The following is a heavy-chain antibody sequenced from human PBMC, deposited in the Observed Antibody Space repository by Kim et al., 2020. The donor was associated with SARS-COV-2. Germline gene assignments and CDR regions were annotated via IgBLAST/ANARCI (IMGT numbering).Heavy chain of an antibody. V-gene: IGHV1-69*10. Sequence: SVKVSCKTSGGTFSDSYFNWVRQAPGQGLEWMGRIITMFGLTHYAQKFQGRVTISADKSTNTAYMELSSLGSDDTAVYYCARAGASRFDSWNYYTLEGFDIWGQGTVVTVSS. CDR2: IITMFGLT. D-gene: IGHD3-10*01. CDR3: ARAGASRFDSWNYYTLEGFDI. J-gene: IGHJ3*02. CDR1: GGTFSDSY.